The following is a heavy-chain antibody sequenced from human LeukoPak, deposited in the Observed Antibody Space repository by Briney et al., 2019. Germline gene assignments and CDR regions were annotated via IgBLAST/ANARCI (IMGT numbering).Heavy chain of an antibody. J-gene: IGHJ6*03. CDR1: GGTFSSYA. CDR2: IIPIFGTA. CDR3: ARDLSLNYYYYYMDV. Sequence: GASVKVSCKASGGTFSSYAISWVRQAPGQGLEWMGGIIPIFGTANYAQKFQGRVTITADESTSTAYMELSSLRSEDTAVYYCARDLSLNYYYYYMDVWGKGTTVTVSS. V-gene: IGHV1-69*13. D-gene: IGHD2/OR15-2a*01.